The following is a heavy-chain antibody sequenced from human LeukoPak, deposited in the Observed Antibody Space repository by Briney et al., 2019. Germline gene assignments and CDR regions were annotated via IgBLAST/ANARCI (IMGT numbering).Heavy chain of an antibody. CDR3: ARLYNYYDSSGYSPFDY. V-gene: IGHV3-23*01. D-gene: IGHD3-22*01. Sequence: QPGGSLRLSCAASGFTFSSYAMSWVRQAPGKGLEWVSAISGSGGSTYYADSVKGRFTISRDNAKNSLYLQMNSLRAEDTAVYYCARLYNYYDSSGYSPFDYWGQGTLVTVSS. J-gene: IGHJ4*02. CDR1: GFTFSSYA. CDR2: ISGSGGST.